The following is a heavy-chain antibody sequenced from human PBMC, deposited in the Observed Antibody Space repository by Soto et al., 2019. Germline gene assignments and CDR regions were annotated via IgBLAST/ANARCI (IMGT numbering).Heavy chain of an antibody. CDR3: ARLAARSWLDP. CDR2: IYYSGST. Sequence: SETLSLTCTVSGGSISSYYWSWIRQPPGKGLEWIGYIYYSGSTNYNPSLKSRVTISVDTSKNQFSLKLSSVTAADTAVYYCARLAARSWLDPWGQGTLVTVSS. D-gene: IGHD6-6*01. CDR1: GGSISSYY. V-gene: IGHV4-59*01. J-gene: IGHJ5*02.